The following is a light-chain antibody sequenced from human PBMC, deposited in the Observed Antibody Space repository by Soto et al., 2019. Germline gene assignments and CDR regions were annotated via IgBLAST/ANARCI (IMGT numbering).Light chain of an antibody. CDR2: GAS. Sequence: EIVLTQSPGTLSLSPGERATLSCRASQSVSSSYLAWYQQKPGQAPRLLIYGASSRATGIPDRFSGSGSGTDFTLTISSLEPEDFAVYYCQQDGGSPPVTFGQGTRLESK. V-gene: IGKV3-20*01. J-gene: IGKJ5*01. CDR3: QQDGGSPPVT. CDR1: QSVSSSY.